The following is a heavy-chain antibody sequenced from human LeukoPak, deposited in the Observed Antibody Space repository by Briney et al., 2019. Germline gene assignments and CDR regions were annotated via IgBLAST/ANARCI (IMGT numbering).Heavy chain of an antibody. CDR3: ARDGDYGDRPLGY. CDR1: GFTFSSYA. Sequence: QPGRSLRLSCAASGFTFSSYAMHWVRQAPGKGLEWVAVISYDGSNKYYADSVKGRFTISRDNSKNTLYLQMNSLRAEDTAVYYCARDGDYGDRPLGYWGQGTLVTVSS. CDR2: ISYDGSNK. V-gene: IGHV3-30-3*01. J-gene: IGHJ4*02. D-gene: IGHD4-17*01.